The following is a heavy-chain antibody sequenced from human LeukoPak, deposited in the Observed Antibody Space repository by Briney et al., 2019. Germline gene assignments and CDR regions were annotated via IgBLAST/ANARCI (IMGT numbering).Heavy chain of an antibody. J-gene: IGHJ6*02. D-gene: IGHD3-3*01. CDR3: ARDPGFWSGYPYYYYYGMDV. Sequence: GGSLRLSCAASGFTFSSYAMHWVRQAPGKGLEWVAVISYDGSNKYYADSVKGRLTISRDNSKNTLYLQMNSLRAEDTAVYYCARDPGFWSGYPYYYYYGMDVWGQGTTVTVSS. V-gene: IGHV3-30-3*01. CDR2: ISYDGSNK. CDR1: GFTFSSYA.